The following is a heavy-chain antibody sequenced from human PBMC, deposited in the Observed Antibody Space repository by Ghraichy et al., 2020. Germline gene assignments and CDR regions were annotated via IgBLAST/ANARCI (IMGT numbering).Heavy chain of an antibody. CDR1: GGSFSGYY. J-gene: IGHJ6*02. Sequence: SETLSLTCAVYGGSFSGYYWSWIRQPPGKGLEWIGEINHSGSTNYNPSLKSRVTISVDTSKNQFSLKLSSVTAADTAVYYCARGDIVVVVARYYYYYGMDVWGQGTTVTVSS. D-gene: IGHD2-15*01. V-gene: IGHV4-34*01. CDR3: ARGDIVVVVARYYYYYGMDV. CDR2: INHSGST.